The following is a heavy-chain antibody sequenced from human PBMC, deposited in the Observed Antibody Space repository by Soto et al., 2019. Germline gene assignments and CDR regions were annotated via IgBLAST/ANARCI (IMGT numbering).Heavy chain of an antibody. CDR3: ERHLYDSSGYYYSKYYYYYGMDV. V-gene: IGHV5-51*01. D-gene: IGHD3-22*01. CDR1: GESFTIYW. Sequence: SCKGSGESFTIYWVGLMLQIPRKGLEWMGIIYPGDSDTRYSPSFQCQVTISADKSISTAYLQWSSLKASDTAMYYCERHLYDSSGYYYSKYYYYYGMDVWGQGTTVTVSS. J-gene: IGHJ6*02. CDR2: IYPGDSDT.